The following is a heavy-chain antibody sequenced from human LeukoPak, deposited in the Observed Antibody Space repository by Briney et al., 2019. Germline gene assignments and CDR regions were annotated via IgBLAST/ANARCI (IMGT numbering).Heavy chain of an antibody. J-gene: IGHJ4*02. Sequence: ESGPTLVKPTQTLTLTCTFSGFSLSASGMGVGWIRQPPGKALEWLGLTYWNEDERYSPSLKSRVTITKYTSRNQVVLTMTNMNPVDTAIYYCVHCPWSGYYDKPFFDYWGQGSLVTVSS. CDR1: GFSLSASGMG. CDR2: TYWNEDE. V-gene: IGHV2-5*01. CDR3: VHCPWSGYYDKPFFDY. D-gene: IGHD3-3*01.